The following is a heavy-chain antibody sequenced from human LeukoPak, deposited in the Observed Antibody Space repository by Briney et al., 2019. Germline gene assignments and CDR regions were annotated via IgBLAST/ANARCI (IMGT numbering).Heavy chain of an antibody. CDR1: GFTFSSYG. V-gene: IGHV3-30*03. D-gene: IGHD5/OR15-5a*01. Sequence: GGSLRLSCAASGFTFSSYGMHWVRQAPGKGLEWVAVISYDGSNKYYADSVKGRFTISRDNSKNTLYLQMNSLRAEDTAVYYCARSFYDCPDYWGQGTLVTVSS. J-gene: IGHJ4*02. CDR2: ISYDGSNK. CDR3: ARSFYDCPDY.